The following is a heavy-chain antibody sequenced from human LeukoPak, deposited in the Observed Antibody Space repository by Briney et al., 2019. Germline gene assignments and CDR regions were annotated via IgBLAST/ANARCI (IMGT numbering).Heavy chain of an antibody. CDR3: ARAPRIEILGNYYYYTDG. V-gene: IGHV4-4*07. CDR1: GGSISGYH. CDR2: IYTSGNT. Sequence: PSETLSLTCTVSGGSISGYHSSWIRQPAGKRLEWIGRIYTSGNTNYNPSLKSRVTMSVDTSKNQFSLKLSSVTAADTAVYYCARAPRIEILGNYYYYTDGWGKGTTVTVSS. D-gene: IGHD3-3*01. J-gene: IGHJ6*03.